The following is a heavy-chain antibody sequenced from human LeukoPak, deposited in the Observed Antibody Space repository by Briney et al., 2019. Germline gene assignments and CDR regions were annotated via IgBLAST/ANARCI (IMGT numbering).Heavy chain of an antibody. V-gene: IGHV4-59*12. CDR3: ARGLMMAVAGRGEFHY. Sequence: SETLSLTCIVSGGSISRYYWSWIRQPPGKGLEWIGYIYYSGSTNYNPSLKSRVTISVDTSKNQFSLKLSSVTAADTAVYYCARGLMMAVAGRGEFHYWGQGTLVTVSS. D-gene: IGHD6-13*01. J-gene: IGHJ4*02. CDR2: IYYSGST. CDR1: GGSISRYY.